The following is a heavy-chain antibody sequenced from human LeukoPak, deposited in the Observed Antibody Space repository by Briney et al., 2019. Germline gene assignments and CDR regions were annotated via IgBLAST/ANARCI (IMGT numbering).Heavy chain of an antibody. CDR1: GGSISSHY. CDR3: AREIVVVNHYYMDV. D-gene: IGHD3-22*01. V-gene: IGHV4-59*11. Sequence: SETLSLTCTVSGGSISSHYWSWIRQPPGKGLEWIGYFYYSGSTNYNPSLKSRVTISVDTSKNQFSLKLSSVTAADTAVYYCAREIVVVNHYYMDVWGKGTTVTVSS. J-gene: IGHJ6*03. CDR2: FYYSGST.